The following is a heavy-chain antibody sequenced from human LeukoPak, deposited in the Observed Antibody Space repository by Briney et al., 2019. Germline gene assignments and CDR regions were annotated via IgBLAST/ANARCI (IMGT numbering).Heavy chain of an antibody. CDR2: ISGSGLST. J-gene: IGHJ4*02. V-gene: IGHV3-23*01. D-gene: IGHD6-13*01. CDR3: ASDVRAAAGTSGYY. Sequence: GGSLGLSCADSGFTFSIYAMNWVRQAPGKGLEWVSGISGSGLSTYYADSVKGRFTISRDNSKNTLYLQMNSLRADDTAVYYCASDVRAAAGTSGYYWGQGTLVTVSS. CDR1: GFTFSIYA.